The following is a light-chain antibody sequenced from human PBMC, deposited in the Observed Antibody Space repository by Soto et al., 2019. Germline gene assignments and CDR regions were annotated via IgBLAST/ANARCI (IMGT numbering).Light chain of an antibody. Sequence: EIVLTQSPDTLTLSPGERAPLSCRASQSIRSGRLAWYQQKPGQAPRLVIFDASNRASGTPERFTGSGSGTDFTLTIARLESEDFAVYYCQEYHGSPVTFGLGTRLEI. J-gene: IGKJ5*01. CDR2: DAS. CDR3: QEYHGSPVT. CDR1: QSIRSGR. V-gene: IGKV3-20*01.